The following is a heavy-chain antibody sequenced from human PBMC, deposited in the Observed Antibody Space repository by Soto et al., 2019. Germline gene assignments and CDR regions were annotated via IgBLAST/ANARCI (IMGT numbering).Heavy chain of an antibody. V-gene: IGHV4-59*08. CDR1: GFSISSYY. Sequence: PSETLSLTCTVSGFSISSYYWSWIRQPPGKGLEWIGYIYYSGSTNYNPSLKSRVTISVDTSKNQFSLKLSSVTAADTAVYYCARHPGRYCSSTSCYGGEYYYYYMDVWGKGTTVTVSS. D-gene: IGHD2-2*01. J-gene: IGHJ6*03. CDR3: ARHPGRYCSSTSCYGGEYYYYYMDV. CDR2: IYYSGST.